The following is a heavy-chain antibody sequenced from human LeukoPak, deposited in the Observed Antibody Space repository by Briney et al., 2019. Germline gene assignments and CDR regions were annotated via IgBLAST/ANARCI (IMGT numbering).Heavy chain of an antibody. CDR1: GGSISSFY. CDR2: IYHSGST. D-gene: IGHD6-6*01. Sequence: TSETLSLTCTASGGSISSFYWSWIRQTPGKGLEWIGYIYHSGSTNYNPSLKSRVAMSVDTSKNQFSLQLNSVTAADTAVYYCASLRASSIGAHYAMDVWGQGTTVTVFS. CDR3: ASLRASSIGAHYAMDV. J-gene: IGHJ6*02. V-gene: IGHV4-59*08.